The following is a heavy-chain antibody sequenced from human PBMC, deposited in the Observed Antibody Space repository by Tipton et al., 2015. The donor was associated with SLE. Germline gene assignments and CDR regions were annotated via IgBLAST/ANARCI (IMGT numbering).Heavy chain of an antibody. V-gene: IGHV3-30*18. CDR3: AKDRAYGGNSELDY. CDR2: ISSDGINK. CDR1: GFTFMTSV. D-gene: IGHD4-23*01. J-gene: IGHJ4*02. Sequence: SLRLSCAASGFTFMTSVMHWVRQAPGKGLEWVAVISSDGINKYYADSVKGRFTISRDNSKNTLYLQMNSLRAEDTAVYYCAKDRAYGGNSELDYWGQGTLVTVSS.